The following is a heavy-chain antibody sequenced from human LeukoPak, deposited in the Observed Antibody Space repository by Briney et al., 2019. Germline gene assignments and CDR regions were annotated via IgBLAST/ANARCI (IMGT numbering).Heavy chain of an antibody. CDR1: GFPFSGSG. J-gene: IGHJ6*02. CDR3: AKAVAGPAVDYYYYYGMDV. CDR2: ISWNSGSI. D-gene: IGHD6-19*01. Sequence: GSSLRLSCAASGFPFSGSGMHWVRQAPGKGLEWVSGISWNSGSIGYADSVKGRFTISRDNAKNSLYLQMNSLRAEDTALYYCAKAVAGPAVDYYYYYGMDVWGQGTTVTVSS. V-gene: IGHV3-9*01.